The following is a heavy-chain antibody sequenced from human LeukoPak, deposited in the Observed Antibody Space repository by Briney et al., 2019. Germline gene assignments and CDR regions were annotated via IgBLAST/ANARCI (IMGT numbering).Heavy chain of an antibody. CDR3: ARAHVWFGELLHNWFDP. CDR1: GGSISSYY. CDR2: IYYSGST. V-gene: IGHV4-59*01. J-gene: IGHJ5*02. Sequence: SETLSLTCTVSGGSISSYYWSWIRQPPGKGLEWIGYIYYSGSTNYNPSLKSRVTISVDTSKNQFSLKLSSVTAADTAVYYCARAHVWFGELLHNWFDPWGQGTLVTVSS. D-gene: IGHD3-10*01.